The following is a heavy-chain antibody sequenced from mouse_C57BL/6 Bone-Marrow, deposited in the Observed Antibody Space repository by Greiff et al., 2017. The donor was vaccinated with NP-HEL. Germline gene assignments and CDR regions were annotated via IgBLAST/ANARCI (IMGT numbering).Heavy chain of an antibody. J-gene: IGHJ2*01. D-gene: IGHD2-1*01. V-gene: IGHV1-19*01. CDR1: GYTFTDYY. Sequence: VQLKESGPVLVKPGASVKMSCKASGYTFTDYYMNWVKQSHGKSLEWIGVINPYNGGTSYNQQFNGKATLTVDKSSSTAYMELNSLTSEDAAVYYCARGVNYFDYWGQGTTLTVSS. CDR2: INPYNGGT. CDR3: ARGVNYFDY.